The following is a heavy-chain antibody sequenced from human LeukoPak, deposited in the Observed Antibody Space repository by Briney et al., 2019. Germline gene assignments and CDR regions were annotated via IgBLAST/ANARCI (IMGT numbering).Heavy chain of an antibody. CDR1: GGSISSSSYY. V-gene: IGHV4-39*07. Sequence: SETLSLTCTVSGGSISSSSYYWGWIRQPPGKGLEWIGSIYYSGSTYYNPSLKSRITISVDESKNQFSLKLNSVTAADTAVYYCARGTYFDSWGQGALVTVSS. J-gene: IGHJ5*01. CDR2: IYYSGST. CDR3: ARGTYFDS. D-gene: IGHD2-2*01.